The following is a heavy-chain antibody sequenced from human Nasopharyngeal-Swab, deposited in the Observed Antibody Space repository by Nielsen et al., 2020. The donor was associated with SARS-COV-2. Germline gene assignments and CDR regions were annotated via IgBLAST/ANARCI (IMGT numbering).Heavy chain of an antibody. D-gene: IGHD5-24*01. CDR1: GSSFVNHW. J-gene: IGHJ5*02. V-gene: IGHV5-51*01. CDR3: ARRAARDGYNYEVDP. Sequence: EESLKISCMASGSSFVNHWIGWVRQKPGKGLEWMGMVYPGNSEIAYSPSFQGQVTISADKSINTAYLQWNSLRASDTAMYFCARRAARDGYNYEVDPWGQGTLVTVSS. CDR2: VYPGNSEI.